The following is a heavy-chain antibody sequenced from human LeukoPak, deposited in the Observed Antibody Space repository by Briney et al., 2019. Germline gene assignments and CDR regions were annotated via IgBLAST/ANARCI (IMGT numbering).Heavy chain of an antibody. J-gene: IGHJ3*02. CDR3: ARSRNGAYQAFDI. CDR1: GFTFDDHG. CDR2: INWNGYST. D-gene: IGHD1-26*01. V-gene: IGHV3-20*04. Sequence: GGYLRLSCAASGFTFDDHGMSWVRQAPGKGREGVSGINWNGYSTGYADSVRGRFTISRDNAKNSLYLQMNSLRAEDTALYYCARSRNGAYQAFDIWGQGTMVTVSS.